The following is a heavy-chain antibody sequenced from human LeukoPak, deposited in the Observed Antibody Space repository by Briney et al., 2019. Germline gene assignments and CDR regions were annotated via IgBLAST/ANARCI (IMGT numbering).Heavy chain of an antibody. Sequence: SETLSLTCTVSGDSISSGGYFWTWIRQPAGEGLEWIGRMYTDGGLSYNPSLKSRVAISMATSKNQFSLKLTSVSAADTAVYYCARDRGFTVARGVPSWFDPWGQGTLVTVSS. CDR2: MYTDGGL. D-gene: IGHD3-10*01. J-gene: IGHJ5*02. CDR3: ARDRGFTVARGVPSWFDP. CDR1: GDSISSGGYF. V-gene: IGHV4-61*02.